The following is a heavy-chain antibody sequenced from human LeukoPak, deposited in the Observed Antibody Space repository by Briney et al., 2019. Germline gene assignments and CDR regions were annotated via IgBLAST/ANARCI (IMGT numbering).Heavy chain of an antibody. CDR3: ASTIVGATAFDY. CDR2: IYYSGST. V-gene: IGHV4-59*01. D-gene: IGHD1-26*01. Sequence: SETLSLTCTVSGGSISSYYWSWIRQPPGKGLEWIGYIYYSGSTNYNPPLKSRVTISVDTSRNQFSLKLSSVTAADTAVYYCASTIVGATAFDYWGQGTLVTVSS. J-gene: IGHJ4*02. CDR1: GGSISSYY.